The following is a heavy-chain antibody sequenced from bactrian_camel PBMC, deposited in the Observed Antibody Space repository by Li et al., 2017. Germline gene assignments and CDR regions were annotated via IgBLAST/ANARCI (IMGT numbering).Heavy chain of an antibody. Sequence: HVQLVESGGSSVEAGESLRLSCTASGFTFDESDMGWYRQAPGKQCELVSMIRSDGATTHADSVKGRFTISRDNAKKTVYLQMNSLKPEDTAEYYCAADRLAPYEYNHWGQGTQVTVS. CDR1: GFTFDESD. V-gene: IGHV3S53*01. CDR2: IRSDGAT. CDR3: AADRLAPYEYNH. D-gene: IGHD6*01. J-gene: IGHJ4*01.